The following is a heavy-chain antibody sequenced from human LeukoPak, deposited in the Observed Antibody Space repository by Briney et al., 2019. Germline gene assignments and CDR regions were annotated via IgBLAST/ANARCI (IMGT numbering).Heavy chain of an antibody. J-gene: IGHJ4*02. Sequence: PSETLSLTCTVSGDSFSYFYWSWIRQPPGKGLEWIGYIYNSGSTSYNPSLKSRVTISVDTSKNQFSLKLSSVTAADTAVYYCARVGGGYSYGHFDYWGQGTLVTVSS. V-gene: IGHV4-59*12. D-gene: IGHD5-18*01. CDR3: ARVGGGYSYGHFDY. CDR2: IYNSGST. CDR1: GDSFSYFY.